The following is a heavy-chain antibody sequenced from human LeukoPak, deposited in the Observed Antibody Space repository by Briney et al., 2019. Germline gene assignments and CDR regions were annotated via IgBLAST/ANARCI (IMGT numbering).Heavy chain of an antibody. D-gene: IGHD6-6*01. CDR3: ARYFRIAASIDY. Sequence: KPSETPSLTCTVSGGSISSSSYYWGWVPQPPGKGLGWIGSIYYSGSTYYNPSLKSRVTISVDTSKNQFSLKLSSVTAADTAVYYCARYFRIAASIDYWGQGTLVTVSS. V-gene: IGHV4-39*01. J-gene: IGHJ4*02. CDR2: IYYSGST. CDR1: GGSISSSSYY.